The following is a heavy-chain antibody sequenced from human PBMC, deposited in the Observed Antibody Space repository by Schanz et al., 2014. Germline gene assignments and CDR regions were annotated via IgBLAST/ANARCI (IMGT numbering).Heavy chain of an antibody. V-gene: IGHV3-11*06. CDR1: GLTFSDYY. Sequence: PGGSLRLSCAASGLTFSDYYMSWIRQAPGKGLEWVSYISSSSSYTNYADSVKGRFTISRDNSKSTLYLQVNSLRPEDTAVYYCARPSDSSWYMDVWGKGTTVTVSS. CDR2: ISSSSSYT. J-gene: IGHJ6*03. D-gene: IGHD2-21*02. CDR3: ARPSDSSWYMDV.